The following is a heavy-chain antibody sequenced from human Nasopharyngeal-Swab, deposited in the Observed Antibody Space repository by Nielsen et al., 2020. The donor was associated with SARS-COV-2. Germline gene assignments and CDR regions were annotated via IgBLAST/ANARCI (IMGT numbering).Heavy chain of an antibody. CDR3: AREALKELLWFGESSSYYGMDV. CDR1: GGSISSGGYY. Sequence: SETLSPTCTLSGGSISSGGYYWSWIRQHPGKGLEWIGYIYYSGSTYYNPSLKSRVTITVDTSKNQFSLKLSSVTAADTAVYYCAREALKELLWFGESSSYYGMDVWGQGTTVTVSS. J-gene: IGHJ6*02. V-gene: IGHV4-31*03. CDR2: IYYSGST. D-gene: IGHD3-10*01.